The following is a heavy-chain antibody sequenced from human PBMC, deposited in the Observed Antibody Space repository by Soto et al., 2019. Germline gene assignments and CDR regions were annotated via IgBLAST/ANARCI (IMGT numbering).Heavy chain of an antibody. J-gene: IGHJ4*02. D-gene: IGHD3-22*01. CDR3: AKDAYYYDSSGLSAY. CDR1: GFTFSSYA. V-gene: IGHV3-23*01. CDR2: ISGSGGST. Sequence: EVQLLESGGGLVQPGGSLRLSCAAYGFTFSSYAMSWVRQAQGKGLEWVSAISGSGGSTYYADSVKGRFTISRDNSKNTLYLQMNSLRAEDTAVYYCAKDAYYYDSSGLSAYWCQGTLVTVSS.